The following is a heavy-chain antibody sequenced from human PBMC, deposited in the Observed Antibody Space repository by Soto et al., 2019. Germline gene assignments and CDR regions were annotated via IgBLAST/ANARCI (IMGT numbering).Heavy chain of an antibody. CDR3: ARGQNYDDSGGYWKYFDY. CDR1: GFTFSTYV. V-gene: IGHV3-33*01. Sequence: PGGSLRLSCAASGFTFSTYVMHWVRQAPGRGLEWVAVIWDDGSNKYYADSVKGRFTISRDNSKNTLSLQMNSLRAEDTAVFYCARGQNYDDSGGYWKYFDYWGQGTLVTVSS. J-gene: IGHJ4*02. D-gene: IGHD3-22*01. CDR2: IWDDGSNK.